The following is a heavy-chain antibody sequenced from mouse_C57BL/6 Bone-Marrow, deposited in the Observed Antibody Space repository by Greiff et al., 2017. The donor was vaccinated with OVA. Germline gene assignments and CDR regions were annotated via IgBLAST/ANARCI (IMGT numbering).Heavy chain of an antibody. V-gene: IGHV5-6*01. Sequence: EVMLVESGGDLVKPGGSLKLSCAASGFTFSSYGMSWVRQTPDKRLEWVATISSGGSYTYYPDSVKGRFTISRDNAKNTLYLQMSSLKSEDTAMYYCARHAGTDAMDDWGQGTSVTVSS. D-gene: IGHD4-1*01. CDR1: GFTFSSYG. CDR2: ISSGGSYT. CDR3: ARHAGTDAMDD. J-gene: IGHJ4*01.